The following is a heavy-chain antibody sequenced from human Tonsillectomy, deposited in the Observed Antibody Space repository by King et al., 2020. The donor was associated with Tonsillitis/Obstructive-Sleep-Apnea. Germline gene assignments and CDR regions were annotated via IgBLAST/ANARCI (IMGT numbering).Heavy chain of an antibody. D-gene: IGHD5-12*01. V-gene: IGHV5-10-1*03. CDR1: GYSFTSYW. CDR2: IDSSDSYI. J-gene: IGHJ6*02. CDR3: ARPFARGHSGYELVEDHSGMDV. Sequence: ERQLVQSGADVKKPGESLRISCKGSGYSFTSYWISWVRQMPGKGLEWMGRIDSSDSYINYSPSFQGHVTISADKSISTAYLQWSSLKASDTAMYYCARPFARGHSGYELVEDHSGMDVWGQGTTVTVSS.